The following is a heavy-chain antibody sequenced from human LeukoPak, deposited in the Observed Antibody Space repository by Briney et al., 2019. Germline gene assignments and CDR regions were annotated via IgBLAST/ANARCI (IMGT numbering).Heavy chain of an antibody. D-gene: IGHD6-13*01. V-gene: IGHV3-23*01. CDR3: AKEIAAAATDVIDY. CDR1: GFTFSSYS. CDR2: VSGSGGST. J-gene: IGHJ4*02. Sequence: PGGSLRLSCAASGFTFSSYSMNWVRQAPGQGLEWVSTVSGSGGSTYYADSVKGRFTISRDNSKNTLYLQMNSLRAEDTAVYYCAKEIAAAATDVIDYWGQGTLVTVSS.